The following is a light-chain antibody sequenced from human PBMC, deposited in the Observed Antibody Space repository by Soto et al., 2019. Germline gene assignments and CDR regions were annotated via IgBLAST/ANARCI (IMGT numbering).Light chain of an antibody. J-gene: IGKJ1*01. CDR2: TAS. V-gene: IGKV1-5*03. CDR1: QSVSSW. CDR3: QQYNSYRT. Sequence: DIQMTQSPSTLSASVGDRVTITCRASQSVSSWLAWYQQKPGKAPTLLIHTASTLQSGVPSRVSGSGSETDFTVIISSLQPDDFAAYFCQQYNSYRTFGQGTKVEIK.